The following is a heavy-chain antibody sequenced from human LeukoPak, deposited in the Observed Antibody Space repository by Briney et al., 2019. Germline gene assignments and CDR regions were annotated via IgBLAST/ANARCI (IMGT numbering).Heavy chain of an antibody. CDR1: GFTFISYA. CDR2: ISAGGGTI. J-gene: IGHJ4*02. D-gene: IGHD1-20*01. V-gene: IGHV3-23*01. Sequence: GGSPRLSCAASGFTFISYAMTWVRQAPGKGLEWLSAISAGGGTILYADSVKGRFTISRDNSKNTLYLQMNSLRAEDTAVYYCANLGNWNDVRDYWGQGTLVTVSS. CDR3: ANLGNWNDVRDY.